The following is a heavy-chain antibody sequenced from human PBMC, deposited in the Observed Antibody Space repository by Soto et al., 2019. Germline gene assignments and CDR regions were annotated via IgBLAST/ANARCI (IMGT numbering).Heavy chain of an antibody. CDR1: GYTFTGYY. V-gene: IGHV1-2*02. J-gene: IGHJ5*02. CDR2: INPNSGGT. CDR3: AREGGYSGYDSHWFDP. D-gene: IGHD5-12*01. Sequence: VASVKVSCKASGYTFTGYYMHWVRQAPGQGLEWMGWINPNSGGTNYAQKFQGRVTMTRDTSISTAYMELSRLRSDDTAVYYCAREGGYSGYDSHWFDPWGQGTLVTVSS.